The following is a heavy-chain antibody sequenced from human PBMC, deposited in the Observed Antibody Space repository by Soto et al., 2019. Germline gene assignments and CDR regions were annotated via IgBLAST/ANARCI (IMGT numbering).Heavy chain of an antibody. CDR1: GGTFRNYP. Sequence: QVQLVQXGTEVKKPGSSVKVSCKASGGTFRNYPINWVRQAPGQGLEWMGSIFPLTDIPDYAQNFQARLTISADKSTSTAYMELSSLTSDDTAMYFCARGPLVVLNYFESWGQGTLVTVSS. CDR2: IFPLTDIP. V-gene: IGHV1-69*02. CDR3: ARGPLVVLNYFES. J-gene: IGHJ4*02.